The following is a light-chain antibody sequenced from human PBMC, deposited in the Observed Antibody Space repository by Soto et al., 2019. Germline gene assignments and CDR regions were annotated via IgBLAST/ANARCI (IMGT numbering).Light chain of an antibody. J-gene: IGLJ3*02. Sequence: QSALTQPASVSGSPGQSITISCTGTSSDVGSYNLVSWYQQHPGKAPKLMIYEGSKRPSGVSNRFSGSKSGNTASLTISGLQAEDEADYSCCSYAGSSTSNWVFGGGTKLTVL. V-gene: IGLV2-23*01. CDR1: SSDVGSYNL. CDR2: EGS. CDR3: CSYAGSSTSNWV.